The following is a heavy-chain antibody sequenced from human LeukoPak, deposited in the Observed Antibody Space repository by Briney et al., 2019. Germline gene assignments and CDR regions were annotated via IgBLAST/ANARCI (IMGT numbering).Heavy chain of an antibody. D-gene: IGHD6-6*01. CDR2: IYYSGST. Sequence: PSETLSLTCTVSGGSISSSSYYWGWIRQPPGKGLEWIGSIYYSGSTYYNPSLKSRVTISVDTSKNQFSLKLSSVTAADTAVYYCARGGIAARDAFDIWGQGTMVTASS. CDR3: ARGGIAARDAFDI. J-gene: IGHJ3*02. V-gene: IGHV4-39*01. CDR1: GGSISSSSYY.